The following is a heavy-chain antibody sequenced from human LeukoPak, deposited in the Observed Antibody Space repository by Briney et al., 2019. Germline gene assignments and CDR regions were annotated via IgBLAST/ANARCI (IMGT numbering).Heavy chain of an antibody. Sequence: GGSLRLPCAASGFTLSSYAMTWVRQAPGKGLEWVAVIWYDGSNKYYADSVKGRFTISRDNSKNTLYLQMNSLRAEDTAVYYCARDYYYDSSGYSDYWGQGTLVTVSS. CDR2: IWYDGSNK. CDR1: GFTLSSYA. V-gene: IGHV3-33*08. J-gene: IGHJ4*02. D-gene: IGHD3-22*01. CDR3: ARDYYYDSSGYSDY.